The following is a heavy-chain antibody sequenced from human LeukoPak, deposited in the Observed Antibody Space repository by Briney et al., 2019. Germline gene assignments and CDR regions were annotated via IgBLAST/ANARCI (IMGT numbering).Heavy chain of an antibody. V-gene: IGHV3-7*01. CDR1: GGTFSSYA. CDR2: IKQDGSEK. CDR3: ARDSRIDAFDI. J-gene: IGHJ3*02. D-gene: IGHD6-13*01. Sequence: SCKASGGTFSSYAISWVRQAPGQGLEWVANIKQDGSEKYYVDSVKGRFTISRDNAKNSLYLQMNSLRAEDTAVYYCARDSRIDAFDIWGQGTMVTVSS.